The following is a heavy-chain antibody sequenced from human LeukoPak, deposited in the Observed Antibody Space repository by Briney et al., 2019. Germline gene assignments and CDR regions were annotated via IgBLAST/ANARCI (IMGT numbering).Heavy chain of an antibody. D-gene: IGHD2/OR15-2a*01. CDR1: GFTFSSYW. Sequence: GGSLRLSCAASGFTFSSYWMHWVRQAPGKGLVWASRINSDGSSTSYADSVKGRFTISRDNAKNTLYLQMNSLRAEDTAVYYCANFGYLDVWGKGTTVTVSS. CDR3: ANFGYLDV. V-gene: IGHV3-74*01. CDR2: INSDGSST. J-gene: IGHJ6*03.